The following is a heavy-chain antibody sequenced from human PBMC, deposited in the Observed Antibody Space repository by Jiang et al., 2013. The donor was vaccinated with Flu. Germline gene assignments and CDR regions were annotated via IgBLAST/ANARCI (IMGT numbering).Heavy chain of an antibody. CDR3: ARERGDHIAVAEPPTFDY. CDR1: GYTFTSYG. J-gene: IGHJ4*02. CDR2: ISAYNGNT. Sequence: GASVKVSCKASGYTFTSYGISWVRQAPGQGLEWMGWISAYNGNTNYAQKLQGRVTMTTDTSTSTAYMELRSLRSDDTAVYYCARERGDHIAVAEPPTFDYWGQGTLVTVSS. V-gene: IGHV1-18*01. D-gene: IGHD6-19*01.